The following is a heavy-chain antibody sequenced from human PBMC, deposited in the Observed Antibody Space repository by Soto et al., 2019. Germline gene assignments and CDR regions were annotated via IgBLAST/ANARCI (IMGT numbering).Heavy chain of an antibody. CDR1: GFTFSSYW. CDR2: INSDGSST. V-gene: IGHV3-74*01. Sequence: PGGSLRLSCAASGFTFSSYWMHWVRQAPGKGLVWVSRINSDGSSTSYADSVKDRFTISRDNAKNTLYLQMNSLRAEDTAVYYCATPSEGSSSWYGSPGWFDPWGQGTLVTVSS. CDR3: ATPSEGSSSWYGSPGWFDP. J-gene: IGHJ5*02. D-gene: IGHD6-13*01.